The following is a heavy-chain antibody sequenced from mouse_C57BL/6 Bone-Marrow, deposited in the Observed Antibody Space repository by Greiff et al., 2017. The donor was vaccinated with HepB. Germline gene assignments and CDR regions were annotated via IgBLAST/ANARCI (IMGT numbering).Heavy chain of an antibody. V-gene: IGHV5-16*01. CDR1: GFTFSDYY. CDR3: AREEYYGSSWGFAY. CDR2: INYDGSST. Sequence: EVKLMESEGGLVQPGSSMKLSCTASGFTFSDYYMAWVRQVPEKGLEWVANINYDGSSTYYLDSLKSRFIISRDNAKNILYLQMSSLKSEDTATYYCAREEYYGSSWGFAYWGQGTLVTVSA. J-gene: IGHJ3*01. D-gene: IGHD1-1*01.